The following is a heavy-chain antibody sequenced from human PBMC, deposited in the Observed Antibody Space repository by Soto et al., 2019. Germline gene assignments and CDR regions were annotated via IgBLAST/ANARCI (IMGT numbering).Heavy chain of an antibody. CDR2: IIPILGTP. J-gene: IGHJ4*02. CDR3: ARERSRYDRSGYYRPDY. Sequence: SVKVSCKASGYTVSSYAISWVRQAPGQGLEWMGGIIPILGTPNYAQKFQGRVTITANKSTSTAYMELSSLRSEDTAVYYCARERSRYDRSGYYRPDYWGQGTLVTVSS. D-gene: IGHD3-22*01. V-gene: IGHV1-69*10. CDR1: GYTVSSYA.